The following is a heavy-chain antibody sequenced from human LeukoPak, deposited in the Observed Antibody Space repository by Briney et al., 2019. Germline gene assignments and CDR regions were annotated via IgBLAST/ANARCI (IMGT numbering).Heavy chain of an antibody. V-gene: IGHV1-69*04. CDR3: ARDPGYYGGYDY. CDR1: GGTFSSYA. J-gene: IGHJ4*02. Sequence: ASVKVSCKASGGTFSSYAISWVRQAPGQGLEWMGRIIPILGIANYAQKFQGRVTITADKSTSTAYMELSSLRSEDTAVYYCARDPGYYGGYDYWGQGTLVTVSP. D-gene: IGHD3-9*01. CDR2: IIPILGIA.